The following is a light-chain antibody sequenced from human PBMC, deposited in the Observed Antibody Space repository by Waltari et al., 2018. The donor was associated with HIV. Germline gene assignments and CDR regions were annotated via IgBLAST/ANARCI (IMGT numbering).Light chain of an antibody. Sequence: EIVLTQSPGTLSLSPGESATLSCRASQTISNDYLVWYHQKPGQAPRLLICGASGRATGIPGRFSGSGSGTDCTLTITRLEPGDFAVYYWQQYHTTPCPFGQGTRLEIK. CDR1: QTISNDY. J-gene: IGKJ5*01. V-gene: IGKV3-20*01. CDR2: GAS. CDR3: QQYHTTPCP.